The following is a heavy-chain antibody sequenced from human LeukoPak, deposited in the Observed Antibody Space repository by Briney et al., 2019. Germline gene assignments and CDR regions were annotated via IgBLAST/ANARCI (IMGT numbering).Heavy chain of an antibody. CDR2: MNPNSGNT. V-gene: IGHV1-8*01. CDR1: GYTFTSYD. CDR3: ASSMVRGGYNWFDP. D-gene: IGHD3-10*01. J-gene: IGHJ5*02. Sequence: ASVKVSCKASGYTFTSYDINWVRQATGQGIEWMGWMNPNSGNTGYAQKFQGRVTMTSNTSISTAYMELSSLRSEDTAVYYCASSMVRGGYNWFDPWGQGTLVTVSS.